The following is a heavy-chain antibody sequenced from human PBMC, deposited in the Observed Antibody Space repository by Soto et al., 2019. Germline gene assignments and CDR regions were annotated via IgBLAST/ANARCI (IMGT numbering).Heavy chain of an antibody. V-gene: IGHV1-3*01. J-gene: IGHJ4*02. CDR3: ARAISGYVT. D-gene: IGHD5-12*01. CDR1: GISYTTYA. CDR2: INAGNGDT. Sequence: VQLVQSGAEVKKPGASVRISCTASGISYTTYAIHWVRQAPGQGLEWMGWINAGNGDTRYSQRFQGRVTLTRDTSATTTYMDLRSLRSEDTSIYSCARAISGYVTWGQGTLVTVSS.